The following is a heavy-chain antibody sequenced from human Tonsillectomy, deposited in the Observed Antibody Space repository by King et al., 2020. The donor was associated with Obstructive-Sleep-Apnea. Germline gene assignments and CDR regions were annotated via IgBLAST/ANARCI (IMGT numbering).Heavy chain of an antibody. J-gene: IGHJ4*02. D-gene: IGHD2-15*01. Sequence: QLQESGPGLVKPSETLSLTCTVSGASFSSYYWSWIRQPPGKGLEWIGNFHDSGSTNYSPSLKRRVTISVDTSNNQFSLKLSSGTAADTAVYYCARDSSYCSGGSCYSADFDYWGQGTLVTVSS. CDR3: ARDSSYCSGGSCYSADFDY. CDR2: FHDSGST. CDR1: GASFSSYY. V-gene: IGHV4-59*01.